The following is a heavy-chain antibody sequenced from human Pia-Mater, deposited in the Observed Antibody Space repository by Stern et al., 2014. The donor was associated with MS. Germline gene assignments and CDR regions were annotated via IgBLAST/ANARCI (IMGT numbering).Heavy chain of an antibody. CDR2: VYYSGAT. J-gene: IGHJ4*02. CDR1: GDSISSYTHY. CDR3: AKHACTGAACPFDL. D-gene: IGHD2-8*02. V-gene: IGHV4-39*01. Sequence: QLQLQESGPGLVKPSETLSLTCAVSGDSISSYTHYWAWIRQPPGKGLEWIGSVYYSGATYYNPSLKSPVTISVETSKNNFSLGLNSVTAADTAVYYCAKHACTGAACPFDLWGQGTLVTVSS.